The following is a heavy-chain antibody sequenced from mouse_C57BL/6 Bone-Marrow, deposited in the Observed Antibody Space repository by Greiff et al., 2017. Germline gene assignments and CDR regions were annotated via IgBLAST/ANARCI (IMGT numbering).Heavy chain of an antibody. CDR2: IYPRSGNT. CDR3: ARLLRWYFDV. V-gene: IGHV1-81*01. J-gene: IGHJ1*03. CDR1: GYTFTSYG. Sequence: QVQLKESGAELARPGASVKLSCKASGYTFTSYGISWVKQRTGQGLEWIGEIYPRSGNTYYNEKFKGKATLTADKSSSTAYMELRSLTSEYSAVYFCARLLRWYFDVWGTGTTVTVSA.